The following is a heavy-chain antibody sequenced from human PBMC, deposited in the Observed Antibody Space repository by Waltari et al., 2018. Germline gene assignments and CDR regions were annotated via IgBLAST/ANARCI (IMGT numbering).Heavy chain of an antibody. CDR3: ARGETNDYIWGSYPSYFDY. CDR2: INPNSGGT. Sequence: QVQLVQSGAEVKKPGASVKVSCKASGYTFTGYYMHWVRPAPGQGLEWMGRINPNSGGTNYAQKFQGRVTMTRDTSISTAYMELSRLRSDDTAVYYCARGETNDYIWGSYPSYFDYWGQGTLVTVSS. V-gene: IGHV1-2*06. J-gene: IGHJ4*02. CDR1: GYTFTGYY. D-gene: IGHD3-16*02.